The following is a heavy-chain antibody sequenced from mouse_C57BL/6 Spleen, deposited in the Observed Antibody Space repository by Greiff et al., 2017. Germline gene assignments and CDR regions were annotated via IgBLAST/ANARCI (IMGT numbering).Heavy chain of an antibody. CDR3: AREGEETYYDYDWFAY. V-gene: IGHV1-85*01. J-gene: IGHJ3*01. D-gene: IGHD2-4*01. Sequence: QVHVKQSGPELVKPGASVKLSCKASGYTFTSYDINWVKQRPGQGLEWIGWIYPRDGSTKYNEKFKGKATLTVDTSSSTAYMELHSLTSEDSAVYCCAREGEETYYDYDWFAYWGQGTLVTVSA. CDR1: GYTFTSYD. CDR2: IYPRDGST.